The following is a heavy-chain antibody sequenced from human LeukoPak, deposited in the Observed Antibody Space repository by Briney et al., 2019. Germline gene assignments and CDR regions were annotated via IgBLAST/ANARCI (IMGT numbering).Heavy chain of an antibody. Sequence: ASVKVSCKASGYTFTSYGISWVRQAPGQGLEWMGWINPNSGGTNYAQKFQGRVTMTRDTSISTAYMELSRLRSDDTAVYYCARDSRRGKGSLSYWGQGTLVTVSS. V-gene: IGHV1-2*02. CDR3: ARDSRRGKGSLSY. CDR2: INPNSGGT. D-gene: IGHD3-16*01. CDR1: GYTFTSYG. J-gene: IGHJ4*02.